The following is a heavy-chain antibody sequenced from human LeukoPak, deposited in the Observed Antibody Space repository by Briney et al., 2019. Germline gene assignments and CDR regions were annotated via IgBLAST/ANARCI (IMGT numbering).Heavy chain of an antibody. CDR2: IYYSGST. CDR1: GGSISSYY. J-gene: IGHJ4*02. V-gene: IGHV4-59*01. CDR3: ARTVPLAYFDY. Sequence: SETLSLTCIVSGGSISSYYWSWIRQPPGKGLEWIGYIYYSGSTNYNPSLKSRVTISVDTSKNQFSLKLSSVTAADTAVYYCARTVPLAYFDYWGQGTLVTVSS. D-gene: IGHD3-16*01.